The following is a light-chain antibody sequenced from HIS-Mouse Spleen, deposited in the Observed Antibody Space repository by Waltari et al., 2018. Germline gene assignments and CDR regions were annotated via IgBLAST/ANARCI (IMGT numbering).Light chain of an antibody. V-gene: IGLV2-8*01. CDR3: SSYAGSNNLV. Sequence: QSALTQPPSASGSPGQSVTISCTGTSSYVGGSHYVSWYQQHPGKAPKLMIYEVSKRPSGVPDRFSGSKSGNTASLTVSGLQAEDEADYYCSSYAGSNNLVFGGGTKLTVL. J-gene: IGLJ2*01. CDR2: EVS. CDR1: SSYVGGSHY.